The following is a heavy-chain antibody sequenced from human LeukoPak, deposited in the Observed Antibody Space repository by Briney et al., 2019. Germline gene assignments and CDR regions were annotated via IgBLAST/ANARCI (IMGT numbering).Heavy chain of an antibody. Sequence: PGGSLRLSCAASGFTFRTSPMHWVRQAPGKGLEWVSVIYSGGSTCYADSVKGRFTISRDNAKNSLYLQMNSLRAEDTAVYYCARGRTRSGYYTTDFDYWGQGTLVTVSS. J-gene: IGHJ4*02. CDR2: IYSGGST. V-gene: IGHV3-66*01. CDR3: ARGRTRSGYYTTDFDY. D-gene: IGHD3-3*01. CDR1: GFTFRTSP.